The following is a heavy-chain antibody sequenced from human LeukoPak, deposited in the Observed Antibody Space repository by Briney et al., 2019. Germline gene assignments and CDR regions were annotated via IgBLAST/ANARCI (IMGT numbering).Heavy chain of an antibody. J-gene: IGHJ4*02. CDR2: IYHSGST. CDR3: ARGRRDHYVWGSYPYYFDY. D-gene: IGHD3-16*01. V-gene: IGHV4-4*02. Sequence: SETLSLTCAVSGGSISSSNWWSWVRQPPGKGLAWIGEIYHSGSTNYNPSLKSRVTISVDTSKNQFSLKLSSVTAADTAVYYCARGRRDHYVWGSYPYYFDYWGQGTLVTVSS. CDR1: GGSISSSNW.